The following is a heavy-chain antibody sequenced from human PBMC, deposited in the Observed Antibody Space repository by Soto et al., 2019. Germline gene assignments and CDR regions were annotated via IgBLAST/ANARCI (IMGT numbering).Heavy chain of an antibody. Sequence: SETLSLTCTVSGGSISRSTYSWGWIRQPPGKGLEWIGSIYYSGGTYYRPSLKSRVTISVDTSKNQFSLKLSSVTAADTAVYYCARQVPAAIRLGWFDPWGQGTLVTVSS. J-gene: IGHJ5*02. V-gene: IGHV4-39*01. CDR2: IYYSGGT. CDR1: GGSISRSTYS. D-gene: IGHD2-2*02. CDR3: ARQVPAAIRLGWFDP.